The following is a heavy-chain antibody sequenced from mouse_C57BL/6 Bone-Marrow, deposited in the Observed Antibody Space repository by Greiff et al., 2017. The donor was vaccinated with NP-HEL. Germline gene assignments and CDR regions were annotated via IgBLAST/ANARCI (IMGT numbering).Heavy chain of an antibody. D-gene: IGHD2-3*01. CDR1: GYTFTSYW. CDR2: IYPGSGST. J-gene: IGHJ3*01. V-gene: IGHV1-55*01. Sequence: QVHVKQPGAELVKPGASVKMSCKASGYTFTSYWITWVKQRPGQGLEWIGDIYPGSGSTNYNEKFKSKATLTVDTSSSTAYMQLSSLTSEDSAVYYCASWDGYWFAYWGQGTLVTVSA. CDR3: ASWDGYWFAY.